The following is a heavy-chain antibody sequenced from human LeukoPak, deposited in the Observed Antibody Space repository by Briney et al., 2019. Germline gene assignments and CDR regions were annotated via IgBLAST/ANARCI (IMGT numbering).Heavy chain of an antibody. D-gene: IGHD1-26*01. CDR1: GFTFSSYG. CDR2: ISYDGSNK. CDR3: AKDRWDLGVYYGMDV. J-gene: IGHJ6*04. V-gene: IGHV3-30*18. Sequence: GGSLRLSCAASGFTFSSYGMHWVRQAPGKELEWVAVISYDGSNKYYADSVKGRFTISRDNSKNTLYLQMNSLRAEDTAVYYCAKDRWDLGVYYGMDVWGKGTTVTVSS.